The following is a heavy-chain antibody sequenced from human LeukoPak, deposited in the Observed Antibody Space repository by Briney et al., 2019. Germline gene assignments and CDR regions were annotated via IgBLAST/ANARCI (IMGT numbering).Heavy chain of an antibody. D-gene: IGHD3-16*01. Sequence: GGSPRLSCAASGFTFSTYWMSWVCQAPGKGLEWVSAISGSGGSTYYADSVKGRFTISRDNSKNTLYLQMNSLRAEDTAVYYCAKPGIMITFGGVGFDYWGQGTLVTVSS. V-gene: IGHV3-23*01. CDR1: GFTFSTYW. CDR3: AKPGIMITFGGVGFDY. J-gene: IGHJ4*02. CDR2: ISGSGGST.